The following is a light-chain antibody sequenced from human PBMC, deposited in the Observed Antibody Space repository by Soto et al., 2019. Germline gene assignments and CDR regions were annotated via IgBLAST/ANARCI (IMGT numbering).Light chain of an antibody. CDR3: QQYNNWPLT. CDR1: QGIGDT. V-gene: IGKV3-15*01. Sequence: EVVMTQSPATLSVAPGVDLGRCRMASQGIGDTLAWYQHKPGQAPRLLIYGASTRATGIPARFSGNGSGTEFTITISSLQSEDFAVYYCQQYNNWPLTFGGGTKVDI. J-gene: IGKJ4*01. CDR2: GAS.